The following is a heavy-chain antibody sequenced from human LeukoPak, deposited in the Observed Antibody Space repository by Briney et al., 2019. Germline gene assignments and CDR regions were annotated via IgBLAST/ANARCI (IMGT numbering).Heavy chain of an antibody. CDR1: GGTFSSYA. Sequence: SVKVSCKASGGTFSSYAISWVRQAPGQGLEWMGGIIPIFGTANYAQKFQGRVTITADESTSTAYMELSSLRSEDTAVYYCARPTACSSTSCYTGDYYYYMDVWGKGTTVIVSS. V-gene: IGHV1-69*13. CDR3: ARPTACSSTSCYTGDYYYYMDV. J-gene: IGHJ6*03. D-gene: IGHD2-2*02. CDR2: IIPIFGTA.